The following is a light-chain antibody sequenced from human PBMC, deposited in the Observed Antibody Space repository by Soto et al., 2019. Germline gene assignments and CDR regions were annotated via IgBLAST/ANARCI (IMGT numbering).Light chain of an antibody. J-gene: IGKJ2*01. V-gene: IGKV3-20*01. CDR2: GAS. Sequence: EIVLTQSPGTLSLSPGERATLSCRASQSVSSSYLAWYQQKPGQAPRLLIYGASSRATGITDRFSGSGSGTNFTLTIIRLEPEDFKVYYCQTYGSSPYTFGQGPKLEIQ. CDR3: QTYGSSPYT. CDR1: QSVSSSY.